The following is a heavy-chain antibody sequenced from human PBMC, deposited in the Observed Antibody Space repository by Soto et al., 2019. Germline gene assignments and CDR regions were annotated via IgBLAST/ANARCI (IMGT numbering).Heavy chain of an antibody. CDR1: GFTFSSYA. CDR3: ARRDGYNSDY. V-gene: IGHV3-64*01. D-gene: IGHD5-12*01. CDR2: ISSNGGST. Sequence: EVPLVESGGGLVQPGGSLRLSCAASGFTFSSYAMHWVRQAPGKGLEYVSAISSNGGSTYYANSVKGRFTISRDNSKNTLYLQMGSLRAEDMAVYYCARRDGYNSDYWGQGTLVTVSS. J-gene: IGHJ4*02.